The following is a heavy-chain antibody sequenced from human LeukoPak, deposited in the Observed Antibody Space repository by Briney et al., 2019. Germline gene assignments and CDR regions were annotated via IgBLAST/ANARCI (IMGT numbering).Heavy chain of an antibody. CDR1: GGTFSSYA. V-gene: IGHV1-69*13. D-gene: IGHD5-18*01. CDR2: IIPIFGTA. Sequence: SMKVSCKASGGTFSSYAISWVRQAPGQGLEWMGGIIPIFGTANYAQKFQGRVTITADESTSTAYMELSSLRSEDTAVYYCARGGRRGAVDTAMVTPWGQGTLVTVSS. CDR3: ARGGRRGAVDTAMVTP. J-gene: IGHJ5*02.